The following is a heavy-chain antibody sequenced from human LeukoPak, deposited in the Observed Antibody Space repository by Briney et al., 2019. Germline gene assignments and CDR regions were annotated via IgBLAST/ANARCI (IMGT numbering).Heavy chain of an antibody. J-gene: IGHJ4*02. CDR2: IYTSGST. CDR3: ARDRPDTAMATFDY. CDR1: GGSISSYY. D-gene: IGHD5-18*01. Sequence: SETLSLTCTVSGGSISSYYWSWIRQPAGKGLEWIGRIYTSGSTNYNPSLKSRVTMSVDTSKNQFSLKLSSVTAADTAVHYCARDRPDTAMATFDYWGQGTLVTVSS. V-gene: IGHV4-4*07.